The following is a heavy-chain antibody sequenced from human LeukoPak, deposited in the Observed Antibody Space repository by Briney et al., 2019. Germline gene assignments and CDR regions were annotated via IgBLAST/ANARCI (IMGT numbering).Heavy chain of an antibody. V-gene: IGHV3-21*01. CDR3: ARLFKAVAGRDYYYYGMDV. CDR1: GFTFSGYS. Sequence: GGSLRLSCAASGFTFSGYSMNWARQAPGKGLEWVSSFSGRSSYIYYADSVKGRFTISRDNAKNSVYLQMNSLRAEDTAVYYCARLFKAVAGRDYYYYGMDVWGPGTTVTVSS. CDR2: FSGRSSYI. J-gene: IGHJ6*02. D-gene: IGHD6-19*01.